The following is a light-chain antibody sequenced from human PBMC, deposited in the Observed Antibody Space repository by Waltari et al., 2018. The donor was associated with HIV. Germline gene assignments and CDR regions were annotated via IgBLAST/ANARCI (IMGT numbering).Light chain of an antibody. V-gene: IGLV2-14*03. CDR1: SRDVGGYNF. CDR3: SSYTSSSTLEV. J-gene: IGLJ3*02. Sequence: QSALTQPASASGSPGQSITTSCHGPSRDVGGYNFVSWYQQHPDKAPKLMIYDVSNRPSGVSNRFSGSKSGNTASLTISGLQAEDEADYYCSSYTSSSTLEVFGGGTKLTVL. CDR2: DVS.